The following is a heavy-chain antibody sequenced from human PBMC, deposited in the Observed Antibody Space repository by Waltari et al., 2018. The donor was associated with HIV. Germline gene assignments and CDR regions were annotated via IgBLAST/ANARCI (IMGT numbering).Heavy chain of an antibody. D-gene: IGHD6-19*01. J-gene: IGHJ6*02. CDR3: AHSNRYISSGYYSYAMDV. CDR1: GFSLTTSGLG. CDR2: IYWDDGK. Sequence: QITLKESGPTLVKPTQTLTLTCTFSGFSLTTSGLGVNWIRQPTGMALEWLALIYWDDGKRYSPSLKTRLTISKDTSKNQVVLTLTHLDPVDTGTYYCAHSNRYISSGYYSYAMDVWGQGTTVTVSS. V-gene: IGHV2-5*02.